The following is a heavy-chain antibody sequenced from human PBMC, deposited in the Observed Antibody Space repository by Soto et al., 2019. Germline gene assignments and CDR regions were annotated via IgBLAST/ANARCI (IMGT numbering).Heavy chain of an antibody. CDR1: GYTFTGSY. J-gene: IGHJ6*02. V-gene: IGHV1-2*04. Sequence: GASVKVCCKASGYTFTGSYMHWVRQAPGQGLEWMGWINPNNGGTNYAQKFQGWVTMTRDTSISTAYMELSRLRSDDTAVYYCARAGSSWSSYYYYGMDVWGQGTTVTVSS. CDR3: ARAGSSWSSYYYYGMDV. D-gene: IGHD6-13*01. CDR2: INPNNGGT.